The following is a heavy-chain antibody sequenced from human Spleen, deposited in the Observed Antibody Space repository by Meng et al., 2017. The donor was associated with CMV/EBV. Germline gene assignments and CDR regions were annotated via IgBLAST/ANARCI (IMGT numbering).Heavy chain of an antibody. Sequence: SVKVSCKASGGTFSNYTFSWVRQAPGQGLEWMGRIIPILGIANYAQKFQDRVTMTKDTSTSTAYMELRNLRSDDTAVYYCARSPYSSSWYSVVEYFHHWGQGTLVTVSS. J-gene: IGHJ1*01. CDR2: IIPILGIA. V-gene: IGHV1-69*02. CDR3: ARSPYSSSWYSVVEYFHH. CDR1: GGTFSNYT. D-gene: IGHD6-13*01.